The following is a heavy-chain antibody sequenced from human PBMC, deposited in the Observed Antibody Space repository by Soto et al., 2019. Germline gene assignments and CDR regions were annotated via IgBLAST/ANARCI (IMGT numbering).Heavy chain of an antibody. CDR1: GFTFSSYG. J-gene: IGHJ3*02. D-gene: IGHD7-27*01. V-gene: IGHV3-30*18. CDR2: ISYDGSNK. Sequence: QVPLVESGGGVVQPGRSLRLSCAASGFTFSSYGMHWVRQAPGKGLEWVAVISYDGSNKYYADSVKGRFTISRDNSKNTRYLQMNSLRAEDTAVYYCAKDLGHGGRGAFDIWGQGTMVTVSS. CDR3: AKDLGHGGRGAFDI.